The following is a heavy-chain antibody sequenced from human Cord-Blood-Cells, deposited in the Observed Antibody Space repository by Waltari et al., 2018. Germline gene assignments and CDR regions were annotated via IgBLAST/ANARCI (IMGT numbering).Heavy chain of an antibody. Sequence: SWIRQPPGKGLEWIGYIYYSGSTNYNPSLKSRVTISVDTSKNQFSLKLSSVTAADTAVYYCARYRTGTFDYWGQGTLVTVSS. V-gene: IGHV4-59*01. CDR3: ARYRTGTFDY. CDR2: IYYSGST. D-gene: IGHD1-1*01. J-gene: IGHJ4*02.